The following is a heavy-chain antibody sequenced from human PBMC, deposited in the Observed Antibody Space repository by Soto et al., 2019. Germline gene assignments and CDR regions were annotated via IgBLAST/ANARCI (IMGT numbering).Heavy chain of an antibody. V-gene: IGHV4-38-2*01. D-gene: IGHD3-10*01. CDR2: IFHTGST. CDR3: PRHFYGSGSYGFSGGWFDP. J-gene: IGHJ5*02. CDR1: NYSISSGYY. Sequence: SETLSLTCAVSNYSISSGYYWGWIRQPPEKGLEYIGSIFHTGSTYYNPSLKSRVIISVDTSKSQFSLRLNSVTAADTAVYYCPRHFYGSGSYGFSGGWFDPWGHGTLVTVSS.